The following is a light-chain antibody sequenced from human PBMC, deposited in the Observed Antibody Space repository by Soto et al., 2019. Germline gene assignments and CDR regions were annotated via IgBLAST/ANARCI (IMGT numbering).Light chain of an antibody. CDR2: DAS. Sequence: DIQMTQSPSTLSASVGDRVTITCRASQSISSWLAWYQQKPGKAPKVLIYDASSLESGVPSRFSGSGSGTAFTLTISSLQPDDFAPYYCQQYNSYSSFTFGQGTKLEIK. J-gene: IGKJ2*01. V-gene: IGKV1-5*01. CDR3: QQYNSYSSFT. CDR1: QSISSW.